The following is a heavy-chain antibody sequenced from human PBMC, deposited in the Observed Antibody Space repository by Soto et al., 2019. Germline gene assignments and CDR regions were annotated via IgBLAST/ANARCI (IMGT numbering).Heavy chain of an antibody. J-gene: IGHJ4*02. CDR3: ARDVGSSWIYYFDY. D-gene: IGHD6-13*01. Sequence: VQLVESGGGLVKPGGSLRLSCAASGFTFSSYNMNWVRQAPGKGLEWVSSISSSSSYIYYADSVKGRFTISRDNAKNSLYLQMNSLRAEDTAVYYCARDVGSSWIYYFDYWGQGTLVTVSS. CDR1: GFTFSSYN. V-gene: IGHV3-21*01. CDR2: ISSSSSYI.